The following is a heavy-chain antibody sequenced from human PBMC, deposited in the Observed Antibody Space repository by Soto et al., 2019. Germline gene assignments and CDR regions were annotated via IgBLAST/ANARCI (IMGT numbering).Heavy chain of an antibody. CDR1: GYPFGGYA. D-gene: IGHD4-17*01. J-gene: IGHJ4*02. CDR3: ARPSTSYGDYGWSLAY. V-gene: IGHV1-18*01. CDR2: VSAHTGDS. Sequence: QVQLVQSGAEVKKPGASVKVSCKASGYPFGGYAIGWVRQAPGQGLEWMGWVSAHTGDSGYAQRFQGRDTLTTETSTSTAYMELRGLRSDDTAVYYCARPSTSYGDYGWSLAYWGQGTLVTVSS.